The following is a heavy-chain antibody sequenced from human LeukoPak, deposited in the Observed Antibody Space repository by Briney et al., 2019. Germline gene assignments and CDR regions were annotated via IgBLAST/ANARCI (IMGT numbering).Heavy chain of an antibody. J-gene: IGHJ4*02. CDR2: IRSKAFGGTT. D-gene: IGHD6-13*01. V-gene: IGHV3-49*04. CDR3: TRDHSSSWYLANYYFDY. CDR1: GFTFGDYA. Sequence: PGRSLRLSCTASGFTFGDYAMSWVRQAPGKGLEWVGLIRSKAFGGTTEYAASVKGRFTISRDDSKSIAYLQMNSLKTEDTAVYYCTRDHSSSWYLANYYFDYWGQGTLVTVSS.